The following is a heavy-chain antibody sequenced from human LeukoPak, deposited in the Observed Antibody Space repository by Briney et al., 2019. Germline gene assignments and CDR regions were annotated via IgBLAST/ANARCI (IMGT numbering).Heavy chain of an antibody. J-gene: IGHJ6*03. CDR3: ARGGSVKILSYYYYMDV. CDR1: GGSFSSGDYS. Sequence: SQTLSLTCTVSGGSFSSGDYSWNWIRQPPGKGLGWIGYIYYSGSTYYNPSLKSRVTISVDTSKNQFSLKLSSVTAADTAVYYCARGGSVKILSYYYYMDVWGKGTTVTVSS. CDR2: IYYSGST. V-gene: IGHV4-30-4*08. D-gene: IGHD2/OR15-2a*01.